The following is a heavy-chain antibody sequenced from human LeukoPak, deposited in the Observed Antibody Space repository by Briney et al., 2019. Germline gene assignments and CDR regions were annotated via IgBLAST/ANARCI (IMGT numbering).Heavy chain of an antibody. V-gene: IGHV5-51*01. CDR2: IYPEDSET. D-gene: IGHD1-26*01. CDR1: GYSFTNYW. CDR3: ATLDNSGSYAHNGFDI. J-gene: IGHJ3*02. Sequence: GESLKISCKGSGYSFTNYWIGWVRQMPGRGLEWMGIIYPEDSETRYSPSFQGQVTISTDKSISTAYLQWSSLKASDTAMYYCATLDNSGSYAHNGFDIWGQGTMVTVSS.